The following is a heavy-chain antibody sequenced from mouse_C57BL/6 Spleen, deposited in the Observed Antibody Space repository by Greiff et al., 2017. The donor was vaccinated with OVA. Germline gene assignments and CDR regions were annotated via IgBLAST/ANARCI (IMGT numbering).Heavy chain of an antibody. V-gene: IGHV1-80*01. CDR3: AREGDGSSLAY. J-gene: IGHJ3*01. Sequence: VQGVESGAELVKPGASVKISCKASGYAFSSYWMNWVKQRPGKGLEWIGQIYPGDGDTNYNGKFKGKATLTADKSSSTAYMQLSSLTSEDSAVYFCAREGDGSSLAYWGQGTLVTVSA. CDR1: GYAFSSYW. CDR2: IYPGDGDT. D-gene: IGHD1-1*01.